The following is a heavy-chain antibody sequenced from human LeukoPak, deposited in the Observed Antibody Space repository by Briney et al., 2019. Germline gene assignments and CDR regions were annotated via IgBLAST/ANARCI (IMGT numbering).Heavy chain of an antibody. J-gene: IGHJ4*02. D-gene: IGHD3-10*01. Sequence: ASVKVSCKVSGYTLTELSMHWVRQAPGKGLEWMGGLGPEDGETIYAQKFQGRVTMTEDTSTDTAYMELSSLRSEDTAVYYCATVRRYGSGSTPFDYWGQGTLVTVSS. CDR1: GYTLTELS. CDR3: ATVRRYGSGSTPFDY. CDR2: LGPEDGET. V-gene: IGHV1-24*01.